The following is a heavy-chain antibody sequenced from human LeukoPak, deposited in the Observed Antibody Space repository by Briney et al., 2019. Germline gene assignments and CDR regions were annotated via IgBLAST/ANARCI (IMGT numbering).Heavy chain of an antibody. Sequence: PSETLSLTCTVSGGSISSYYWSWIRQPPGKGLERIGYIYTSGSTNYNPSLKSRVTISVDTSKNQFSLKLSSVTAADTAVYYCARQTEYYDFWSGSHYYYMDVWGKGTTVTVSS. V-gene: IGHV4-4*09. CDR3: ARQTEYYDFWSGSHYYYMDV. CDR1: GGSISSYY. CDR2: IYTSGST. J-gene: IGHJ6*03. D-gene: IGHD3-3*01.